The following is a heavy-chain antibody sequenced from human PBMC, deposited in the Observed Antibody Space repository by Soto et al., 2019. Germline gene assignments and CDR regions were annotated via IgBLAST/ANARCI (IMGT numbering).Heavy chain of an antibody. Sequence: QVQLVQSGAEVKKPGASVKVSCKASGYTFTGYYMHWVRQAPGPGLVWMGWINPNSGGTNYAQKFQGWVTMTRDTSISTAYMELSRLRSDDTAVYYCARDPLYYYGSGSYLGTGAFDIWGQGTMVTVSS. CDR1: GYTFTGYY. J-gene: IGHJ3*02. V-gene: IGHV1-2*04. D-gene: IGHD3-10*01. CDR3: ARDPLYYYGSGSYLGTGAFDI. CDR2: INPNSGGT.